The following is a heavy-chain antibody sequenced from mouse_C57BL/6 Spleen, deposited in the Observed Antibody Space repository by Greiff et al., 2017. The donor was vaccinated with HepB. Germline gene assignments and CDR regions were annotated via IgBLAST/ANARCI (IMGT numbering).Heavy chain of an antibody. CDR3: ARRGFYYYGSSLYYYAMDY. Sequence: QVQLQQSGAELMKPGASVKLSCKATGYTFTGYWIEWVKQRPGHGLEWIGEILPGSGSTNYNEKFKGKATFTADTSSNTAYMQLSSLTTEDSAINYCARRGFYYYGSSLYYYAMDYGGQGTSVTVSS. CDR2: ILPGSGST. J-gene: IGHJ4*01. V-gene: IGHV1-9*01. CDR1: GYTFTGYW. D-gene: IGHD1-1*01.